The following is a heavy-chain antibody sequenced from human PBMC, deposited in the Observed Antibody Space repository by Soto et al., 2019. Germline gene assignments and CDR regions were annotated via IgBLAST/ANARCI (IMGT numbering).Heavy chain of an antibody. CDR2: FDPEDGET. V-gene: IGHV1-24*01. CDR1: GYTLTELS. CDR3: ATSFLGVRFGGLYGDY. D-gene: IGHD3-10*01. J-gene: IGHJ4*02. Sequence: ASVKVSCKVSGYTLTELSMHWVRQAPGKGLEWMGGFDPEDGETIYAQKFQGRVTMTEDTSTDTAYMELSSLRSEDTAVYYCATSFLGVRFGGLYGDYWGQGTLVTVSS.